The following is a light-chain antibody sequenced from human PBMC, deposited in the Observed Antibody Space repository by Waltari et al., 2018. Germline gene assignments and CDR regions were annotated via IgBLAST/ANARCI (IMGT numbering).Light chain of an antibody. V-gene: IGLV2-8*01. CDR1: SSDIGAYDH. Sequence: QSALTQPPSASGSPGQSVSISCTGTSSDIGAYDHVSWYQKHPGKAPKLMISEVSKRPSGVPDRFSGSKSGNTASLTVSGLQAEDEADYYCASYAGNNNFVFRSGTKVTVL. CDR2: EVS. CDR3: ASYAGNNNFV. J-gene: IGLJ1*01.